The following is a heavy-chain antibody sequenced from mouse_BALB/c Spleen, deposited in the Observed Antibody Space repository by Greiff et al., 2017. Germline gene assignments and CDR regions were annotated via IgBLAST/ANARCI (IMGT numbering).Heavy chain of an antibody. V-gene: IGHV14-3*02. CDR1: GFNIKDTY. CDR2: IDPANGNT. J-gene: IGHJ1*01. CDR3: ARIAPSYWYFDV. Sequence: VQLQQSGAELVKPGASVKLSCTASGFNIKDTYMHWVKQRPEQGLEWIGRIDPANGNTKYDPKFQGKATITADTSSNTAYLQLSLTSEDTAVYYCARIAPSYWYFDVWGAGTTVTVSS. D-gene: IGHD2-10*02.